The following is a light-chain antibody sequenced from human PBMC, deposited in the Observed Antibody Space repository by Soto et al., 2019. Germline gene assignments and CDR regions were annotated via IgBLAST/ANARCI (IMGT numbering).Light chain of an antibody. CDR1: QSVSSSY. CDR2: GAS. CDR3: QQYGSSPPWT. Sequence: EIVLTQSPGTLSLSPGERATLSCRASQSVSSSYLVWYQQKPGQAPRLLIYGASSSATGIPDRFSGSGSGTDFTLTISRLEPDDFAVYYCQQYGSSPPWTFGQGTKVEIK. V-gene: IGKV3-20*01. J-gene: IGKJ1*01.